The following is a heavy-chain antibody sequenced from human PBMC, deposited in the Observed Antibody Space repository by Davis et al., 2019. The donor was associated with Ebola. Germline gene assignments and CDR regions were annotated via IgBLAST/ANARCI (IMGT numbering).Heavy chain of an antibody. CDR2: ISAYNGNT. CDR1: GYTFTSYG. J-gene: IGHJ6*02. CDR3: ARGAGITMVQGVRYGMDV. D-gene: IGHD3-10*01. Sequence: AASVKVSCKASGYTFTSYGISWVRQAPGQGLEWMGWISAYNGNTNYAQKLQGRVTMTTDTSTSTAYMELRSLRSDDTAVYYCARGAGITMVQGVRYGMDVWGQGTTVTVSS. V-gene: IGHV1-18*01.